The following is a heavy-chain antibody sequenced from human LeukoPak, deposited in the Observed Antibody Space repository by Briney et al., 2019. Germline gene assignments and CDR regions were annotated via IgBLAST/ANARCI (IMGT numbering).Heavy chain of an antibody. CDR1: GFTFSSDA. CDR3: AKERTMVRGVYYFDY. CDR2: VSGNGGRT. J-gene: IGHJ4*02. V-gene: IGHV3-23*01. Sequence: GGSLRLSCAASGFTFSSDAMSWVRQAPGKGLELVSAVSGNGGRTYYANSVKGRFTISRDNSKNTLYLQMNSLRAEDTAVYYCAKERTMVRGVYYFDYWGQGTLVTVSS. D-gene: IGHD3-10*01.